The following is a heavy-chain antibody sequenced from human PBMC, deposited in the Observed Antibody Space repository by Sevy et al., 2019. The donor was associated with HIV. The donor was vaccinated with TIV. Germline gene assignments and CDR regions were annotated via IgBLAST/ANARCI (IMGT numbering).Heavy chain of an antibody. CDR2: LRYDGHTR. V-gene: IGHV3-30*02. Sequence: GGSLRLSCAASGFNTIHYAMHWVRQAPGKGLQWVTFLRYDGHTRYYADFARGRFTISRDTSKNTLYLQMNSLSTEDTAIYYCAKDPCSGASCSGYVFENWGQGTLVTVSS. D-gene: IGHD2-15*01. J-gene: IGHJ4*03. CDR3: AKDPCSGASCSGYVFEN. CDR1: GFNTIHYA.